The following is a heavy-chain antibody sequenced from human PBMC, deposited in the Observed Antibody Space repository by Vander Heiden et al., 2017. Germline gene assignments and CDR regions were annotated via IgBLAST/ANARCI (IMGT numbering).Heavy chain of an antibody. CDR3: ARDIWFLEWLGRVDP. Sequence: QVQLVQSGAEVKTPGASVKVSCKASGYTFTGYYMHWVRQDPGQGLEWMGWINPNSGGTHYAQKVQGRVTMTRDTSISTAYMELSRLRSDDTAVYYCARDIWFLEWLGRVDPWGQGTLVTVSS. J-gene: IGHJ5*02. CDR1: GYTFTGYY. D-gene: IGHD3-3*01. CDR2: INPNSGGT. V-gene: IGHV1-2*02.